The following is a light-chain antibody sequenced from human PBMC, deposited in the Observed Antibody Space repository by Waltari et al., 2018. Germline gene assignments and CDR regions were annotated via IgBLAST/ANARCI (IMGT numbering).Light chain of an antibody. Sequence: EIVMPQSPATLSVSQGERATLSCRASQSVGSIYLAWYQQKPGLPPRLLIYATSTRATGIPATFSGSGSGTEFTLTISSLQSEDFAVYYCQQYLKWPYTFGQGTKVEIK. CDR1: QSVGSIY. CDR2: ATS. CDR3: QQYLKWPYT. V-gene: IGKV3-15*01. J-gene: IGKJ2*01.